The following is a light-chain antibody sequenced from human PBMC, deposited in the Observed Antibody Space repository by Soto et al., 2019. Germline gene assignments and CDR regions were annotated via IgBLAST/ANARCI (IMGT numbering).Light chain of an antibody. V-gene: IGKV3D-7*01. Sequence: EIELTHSPGTLSLSPGERATLSCRASQSVSNNYLAWYQQKPGQAPRLLIYGASTRATSIPARFSGSGSGTDFTLTISSLQPEDFAVYYCQQDYNLPPLTFGGETKVDNK. CDR3: QQDYNLPPLT. CDR2: GAS. J-gene: IGKJ4*01. CDR1: QSVSNNY.